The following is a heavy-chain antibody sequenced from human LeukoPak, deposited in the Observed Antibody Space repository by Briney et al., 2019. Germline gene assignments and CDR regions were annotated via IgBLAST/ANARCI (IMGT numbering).Heavy chain of an antibody. CDR3: ARGAGYNYPYYFDY. Sequence: PGGSLRLSCAASGFTFSRNAMSWVRQAPGKGLEWVATISGSGSSTYYGDSVKGRFTISRDNSKNTLYLRMDSLRAEDTAVYYCARGAGYNYPYYFDYWGQGTLVTVSS. V-gene: IGHV3-23*01. CDR1: GFTFSRNA. J-gene: IGHJ4*02. CDR2: ISGSGSST. D-gene: IGHD5-24*01.